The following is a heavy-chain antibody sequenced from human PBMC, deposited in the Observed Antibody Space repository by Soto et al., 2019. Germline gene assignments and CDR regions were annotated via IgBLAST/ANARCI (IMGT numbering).Heavy chain of an antibody. CDR3: AREIVTAGGNNSFDP. CDR2: VYHTGDT. Sequence: QVQLQESGPRLVKPSESLSLTCGVSGGTVASSHWWSWVRQSPGRGLEWIGNVYHTGDTNFNPSLQSRVTFSVDKSNNQVSLRLTSVTAADTAVYFCAREIVTAGGNNSFDPWGHGTLVTVSS. J-gene: IGHJ5*02. CDR1: GGTVASSHW. D-gene: IGHD2-21*02. V-gene: IGHV4-4*02.